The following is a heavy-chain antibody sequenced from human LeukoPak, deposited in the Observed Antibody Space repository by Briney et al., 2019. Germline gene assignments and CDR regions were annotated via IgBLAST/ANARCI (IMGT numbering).Heavy chain of an antibody. CDR2: IYTSGST. CDR1: GGSISSYY. V-gene: IGHV4-4*09. CDR3: ARHSETMARGVISIWFDP. Sequence: SETLSLTCTVSGGSISSYYWRWIRQPPWKGLDGIGYIYTSGSTNYNPSLKSRVTISVDTSKNQPSLKLSSVTAADTAVYYCARHSETMARGVISIWFDPWGPRNLVTVSS. D-gene: IGHD3-10*01. J-gene: IGHJ5*02.